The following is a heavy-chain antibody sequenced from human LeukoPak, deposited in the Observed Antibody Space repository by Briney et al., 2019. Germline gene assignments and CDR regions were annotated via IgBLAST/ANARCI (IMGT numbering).Heavy chain of an antibody. Sequence: PGESLKISCKGSGYSFTTNWIGWVRQLPGKGLEWMGIIYPGDSDTRYSPTFQGQVTISADKSINTAYLQWSSLKASDTAMYYCARRPVSGNWNFEMSFDYWGQGTLVTVSS. CDR1: GYSFTTNW. CDR2: IYPGDSDT. V-gene: IGHV5-51*01. D-gene: IGHD1-7*01. CDR3: ARRPVSGNWNFEMSFDY. J-gene: IGHJ4*02.